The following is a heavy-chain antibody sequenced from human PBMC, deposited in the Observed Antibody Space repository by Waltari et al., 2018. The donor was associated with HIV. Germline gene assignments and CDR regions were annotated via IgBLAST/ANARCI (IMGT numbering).Heavy chain of an antibody. CDR1: GFTFEGYA. J-gene: IGHJ4*02. Sequence: EVQLLESGGGLVQPGGSLRLYCAASGFTFEGYAMTWVRPAPGRGLEWVSGMSGSGGSTFYADAVKGRFAISRDNSKNTLYLQMNTLRAEDTAVYYCAKFRGSGSDYWGQGAQVTVSS. CDR2: MSGSGGST. D-gene: IGHD3-10*01. CDR3: AKFRGSGSDY. V-gene: IGHV3-23*01.